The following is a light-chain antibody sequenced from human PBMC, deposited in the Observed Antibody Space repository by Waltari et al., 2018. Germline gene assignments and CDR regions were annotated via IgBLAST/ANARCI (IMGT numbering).Light chain of an antibody. CDR1: SSNIGSNS. Sequence: QSVLTQPPSASGAPGPRVTISCSGRSSNIGSNSVYWYQQFPGTAPRLLIYRNFQGPSGVPERFSGSKSGTSASLAISGLRSEDEADYYCAVWDDNLYGVVFGGGTKLTVL. CDR2: RNF. V-gene: IGLV1-47*01. J-gene: IGLJ2*01. CDR3: AVWDDNLYGVV.